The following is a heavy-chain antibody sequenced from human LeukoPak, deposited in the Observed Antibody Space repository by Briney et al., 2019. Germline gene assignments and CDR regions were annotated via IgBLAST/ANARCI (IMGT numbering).Heavy chain of an antibody. CDR2: ISAYNGNT. D-gene: IGHD4-17*01. J-gene: IGHJ6*02. CDR1: GYTFTSYG. V-gene: IGHV1-18*01. CDR3: ADTLKVTKGSIYYGLDV. Sequence: ASVKFSCKASGYTFTSYGISWVRQAPGQGLEWVGWISAYNGNTNYAQKLQGRVTMTTDTSTSKADMELRSLRSEDTAVYYCADTLKVTKGSIYYGLDVWGQGTTVPVSS.